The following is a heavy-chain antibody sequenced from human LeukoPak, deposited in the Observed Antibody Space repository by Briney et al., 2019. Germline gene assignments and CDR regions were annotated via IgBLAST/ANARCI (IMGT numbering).Heavy chain of an antibody. V-gene: IGHV1-2*02. Sequence: SVKVSCKTSGYSFTDYYMHWVRQAPGQGLEWMGWINPNSGGASSAQKSQGRVTMTRDTSITTVYMEVSWLTSDDTAIYYCARADRLHGGPYLIGPWGQGTLVTVSS. CDR1: GYSFTDYY. CDR2: INPNSGGA. CDR3: ARADRLHGGPYLIGP. J-gene: IGHJ5*02. D-gene: IGHD2-21*01.